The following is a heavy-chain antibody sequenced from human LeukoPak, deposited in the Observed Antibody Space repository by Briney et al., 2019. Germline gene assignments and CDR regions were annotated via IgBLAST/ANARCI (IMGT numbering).Heavy chain of an antibody. Sequence: GGSLRLSCAASGFTFSDYYMSWIRQAPGKGLEWVSYFSSSGSTIYYADSVKGRFTISRDNAKNSLYLQMNSLRAEDTAVYYCARPLGYCSSTSCQNPGYFDYWGQGTLVTVSS. CDR1: GFTFSDYY. CDR2: FSSSGSTI. CDR3: ARPLGYCSSTSCQNPGYFDY. J-gene: IGHJ4*02. D-gene: IGHD2-2*01. V-gene: IGHV3-11*01.